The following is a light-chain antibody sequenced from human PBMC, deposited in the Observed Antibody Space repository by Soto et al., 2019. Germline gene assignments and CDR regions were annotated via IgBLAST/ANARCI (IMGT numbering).Light chain of an antibody. CDR3: QQYNKWPPLT. V-gene: IGKV3-15*01. CDR2: GAS. J-gene: IGKJ4*01. CDR1: QRVGSS. Sequence: EIVMTQSPVTLSVSPGERATLSCRASQRVGSSLARYQQKPGQPPRLLSYGASTRATGIPARFSGSGSGTEFTLTISSLQSEDSATYYCQQYNKWPPLTFGGGTKVEIK.